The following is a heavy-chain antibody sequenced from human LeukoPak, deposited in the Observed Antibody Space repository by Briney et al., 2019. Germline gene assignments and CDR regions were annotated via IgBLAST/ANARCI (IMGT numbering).Heavy chain of an antibody. J-gene: IGHJ4*02. CDR2: ISYDGSNK. D-gene: IGHD3-22*01. CDR1: GFTFSSYG. CDR3: AKAGSDSSGYFDVDY. Sequence: GGSLRLSCAASGFTFSSYGMHWVRQVPGKGLEWVAVISYDGSNKYYADSVKGRFTISRDNSKNTLYLQMNSLRAEDTAVYYCAKAGSDSSGYFDVDYWGQGTLVTVSS. V-gene: IGHV3-30*18.